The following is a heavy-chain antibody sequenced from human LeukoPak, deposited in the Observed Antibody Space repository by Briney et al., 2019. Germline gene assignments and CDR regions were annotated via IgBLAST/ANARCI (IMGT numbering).Heavy chain of an antibody. CDR1: GYTSTDYY. Sequence: ASVKVSCKASGYTSTDYYMHWVRQAPGQGLESMGWVNPSNGDTNYVQKFRDRVTLTGDTSVSTGYMELSRLTSDDTAVYFCARFRSGFGFDYWGQGTLVTVSS. J-gene: IGHJ4*02. D-gene: IGHD3-3*01. V-gene: IGHV1-2*02. CDR3: ARFRSGFGFDY. CDR2: VNPSNGDT.